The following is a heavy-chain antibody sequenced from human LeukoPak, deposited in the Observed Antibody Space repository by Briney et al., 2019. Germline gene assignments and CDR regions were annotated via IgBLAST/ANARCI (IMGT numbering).Heavy chain of an antibody. V-gene: IGHV5-51*01. D-gene: IGHD3-10*01. Sequence: PRGSRQISCQGSGYTFTSYWIGWARQLPGKGLDGMGIIYPGDSDTRYSPSCQGQVTISADKSISTAYLPWSSLTASDTDMYYCARHARGSGSYSYYYYYMDVWGKGTTVTVSS. CDR2: IYPGDSDT. CDR1: GYTFTSYW. J-gene: IGHJ6*03. CDR3: ARHARGSGSYSYYYYYMDV.